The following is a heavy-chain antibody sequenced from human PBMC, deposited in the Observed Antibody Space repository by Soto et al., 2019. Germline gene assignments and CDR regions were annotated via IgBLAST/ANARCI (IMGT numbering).Heavy chain of an antibody. CDR3: AIGSLMVYANFDY. CDR2: INHSGST. CDR1: GGSFSGYY. J-gene: IGHJ4*02. Sequence: QVQLQSWGAGLVKPSETLSLTCAVYGGSFSGYYWSWIRQPPGKGLEWIGEINHSGSTKYQPALNSRVTISVDTSKNQFSLKLSSVTAADTAVYYCAIGSLMVYANFDYWGQGTLVTVSS. D-gene: IGHD2-8*01. V-gene: IGHV4-34*01.